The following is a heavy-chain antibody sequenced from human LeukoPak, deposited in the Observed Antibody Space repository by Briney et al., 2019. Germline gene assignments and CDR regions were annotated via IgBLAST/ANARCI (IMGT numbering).Heavy chain of an antibody. CDR3: ARTLYYDSSGYYQKGYYFDY. Sequence: GGSLRLSCAASGFTFSSYGMHWVRQAPGKGLEWVAFIRYDGSNKYYADSVKGRFTISRDNSKNTLYLQMNSLRAEDTAVYYCARTLYYDSSGYYQKGYYFDYWGQGTLVTVSS. D-gene: IGHD3-22*01. V-gene: IGHV3-30*02. CDR1: GFTFSSYG. CDR2: IRYDGSNK. J-gene: IGHJ4*02.